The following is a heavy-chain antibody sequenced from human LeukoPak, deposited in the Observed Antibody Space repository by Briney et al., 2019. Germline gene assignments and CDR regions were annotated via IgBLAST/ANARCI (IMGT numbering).Heavy chain of an antibody. V-gene: IGHV3-48*01. CDR3: ARGTPYYYYMDV. J-gene: IGHJ6*03. CDR2: ISSSSSTI. Sequence: GGSLRLSCAASGFTFSSYSMNWVRQAPGKGLEWVSSISSSSSTIYYADSVKGRFTISRDNAKNSLYLQMNSLRAEDTAVYYCARGTPYYYYMDVWGKGTTVTVSS. CDR1: GFTFSSYS.